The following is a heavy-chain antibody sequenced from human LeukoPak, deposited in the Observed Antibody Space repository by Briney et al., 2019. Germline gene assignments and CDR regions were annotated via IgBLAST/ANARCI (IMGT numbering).Heavy chain of an antibody. J-gene: IGHJ4*02. V-gene: IGHV3-30*04. CDR2: ISYDGSNK. D-gene: IGHD5/OR15-5a*01. CDR3: ARGNIVSMITEVDY. Sequence: GGSLRLSCAASGFTFSSYTMHRVRQAPGKGLEWVAVISYDGSNKYYADSVKGRFTISRDNSKNTLYLQMNSLRSEDTAVYYCARGNIVSMITEVDYWGQGTLVTVSS. CDR1: GFTFSSYT.